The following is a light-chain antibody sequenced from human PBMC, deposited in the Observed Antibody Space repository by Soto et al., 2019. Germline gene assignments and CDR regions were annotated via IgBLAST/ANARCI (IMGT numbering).Light chain of an antibody. CDR2: AAS. CDR1: QSVSST. J-gene: IGKJ4*01. CDR3: QQYKDWPLT. Sequence: EIVMTQSPATLSVSPGERATLFCRASQSVSSTLAWYQQKPGQAPRLLIYAASTRATGFPARFSGSGSGTEFTLTISRLQSEDFAVYYCQQYKDWPLTFGGGTKVEIK. V-gene: IGKV3-15*01.